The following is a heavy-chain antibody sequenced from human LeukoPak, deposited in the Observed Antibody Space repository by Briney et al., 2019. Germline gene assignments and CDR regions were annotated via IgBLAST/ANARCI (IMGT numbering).Heavy chain of an antibody. Sequence: GGSLRLSCAASGFTFSSYAMSWVRQAPGKGLEWVSAISGSGGSTYYADFVKGRFTISRDNSKNTLYLQMNSLRAEDTAVYYCAKDLSGSYSNDAFDIWGQGTMVTVSS. V-gene: IGHV3-23*01. CDR3: AKDLSGSYSNDAFDI. J-gene: IGHJ3*02. CDR1: GFTFSSYA. CDR2: ISGSGGST. D-gene: IGHD1-26*01.